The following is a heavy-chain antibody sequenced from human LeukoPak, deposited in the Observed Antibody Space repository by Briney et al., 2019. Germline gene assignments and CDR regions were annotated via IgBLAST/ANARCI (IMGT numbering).Heavy chain of an antibody. CDR1: GYSFTSYW. Sequence: GESLKISCKGSGYSFTSYWIGWVRQMPGKGLEWMGIIYPGDSDTRYSPSFQGQVTISADKSIGTAYLQWSSLKASDTAMYYCARGEMATIPLPSPSYYFDYWGQGTLVTVSS. J-gene: IGHJ4*02. CDR2: IYPGDSDT. CDR3: ARGEMATIPLPSPSYYFDY. D-gene: IGHD5-24*01. V-gene: IGHV5-51*01.